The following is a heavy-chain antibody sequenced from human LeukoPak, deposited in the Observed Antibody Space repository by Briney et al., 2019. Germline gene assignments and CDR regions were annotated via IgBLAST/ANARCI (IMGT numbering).Heavy chain of an antibody. CDR3: AREYSSSRYFDY. CDR2: INSDGSST. Sequence: PGGSLRLSCVASGFTFSNYWMHWVRQAPGKGLVWVSRINSDGSSTTYADSVKGRFTISRDNAENTLYLQTNSLRAEDTAVYYCAREYSSSRYFDYWGQGTLVTVSS. J-gene: IGHJ4*02. D-gene: IGHD6-6*01. V-gene: IGHV3-74*01. CDR1: GFTFSNYW.